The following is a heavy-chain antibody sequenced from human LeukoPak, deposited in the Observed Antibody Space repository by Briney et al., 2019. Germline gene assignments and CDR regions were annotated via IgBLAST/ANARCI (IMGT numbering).Heavy chain of an antibody. CDR2: IWYDGSNK. Sequence: PGRSLRLSCAASGFTFSSYGMHWVRQAPGKGLEWVAVIWYDGSNKYYADSVKGRFPISRDNSKNTLYLQMNSLRAEDTAVYYCARAPYYDSSGYFLWGQGTLVTVSS. J-gene: IGHJ4*02. V-gene: IGHV3-33*01. CDR1: GFTFSSYG. CDR3: ARAPYYDSSGYFL. D-gene: IGHD3-22*01.